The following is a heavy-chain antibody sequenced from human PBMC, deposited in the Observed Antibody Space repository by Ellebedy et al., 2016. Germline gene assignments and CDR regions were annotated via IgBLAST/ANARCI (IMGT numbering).Heavy chain of an antibody. J-gene: IGHJ5*02. V-gene: IGHV3-11*05. Sequence: GGSLRLXXAASGFTFSYYWMSWVRQAPGKGLEWVAFISGNGHFRDHRDSVKGRFTISRDNGNNLVFLDMTSLSAEDTGTYYCTREFYANPDLWGQGTLVTVSS. CDR3: TREFYANPDL. CDR2: ISGNGHFR. D-gene: IGHD3-16*01. CDR1: GFTFSYYW.